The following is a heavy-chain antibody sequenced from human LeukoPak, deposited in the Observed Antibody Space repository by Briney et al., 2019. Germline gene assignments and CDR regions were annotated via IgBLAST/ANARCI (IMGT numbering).Heavy chain of an antibody. Sequence: GGSLRLSCEASGFTFNTYSMNWARQAPGKGLEWVSSIDSSGGYMFYADSVKGRFIISRDNAKDSLCLQMNSLRVEDTAVYYCLRGDRRDYWGQGTLVTVSS. CDR2: IDSSGGYM. CDR3: LRGDRRDY. V-gene: IGHV3-21*06. J-gene: IGHJ4*02. CDR1: GFTFNTYS.